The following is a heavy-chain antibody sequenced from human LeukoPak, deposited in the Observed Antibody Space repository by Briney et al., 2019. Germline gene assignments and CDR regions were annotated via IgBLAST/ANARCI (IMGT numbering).Heavy chain of an antibody. D-gene: IGHD3-22*01. CDR3: ARDSPSLDYYDSSGSLVDP. V-gene: IGHV1-18*01. CDR2: ISPYNGNT. CDR1: GYPLTSYS. J-gene: IGHJ5*02. Sequence: GASVKVSCKATGYPLTSYSFTWVRQAPGQGLEWMGWISPYNGNTNYAQKLQGRVTMTTDTSTSTAYMELRSMRSDDTAVYYCARDSPSLDYYDSSGSLVDPWGQGTLVTVSS.